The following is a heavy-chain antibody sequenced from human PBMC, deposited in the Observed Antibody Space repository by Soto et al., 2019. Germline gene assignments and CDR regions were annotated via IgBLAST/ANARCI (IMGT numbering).Heavy chain of an antibody. D-gene: IGHD2-2*01. V-gene: IGHV5-51*03. CDR1: GYSFTTYW. J-gene: IGHJ6*04. Sequence: EVQLVQSGAEVKKPGASLQISCKGSGYSFTTYWIGWGRQMPGKVLEGMGIIYPGDSDTTDSPSFHGQATISADKSISTAYLQVSSLKASDTAMYYCARITHFGHCSSSRCYPTPLDVWGKGTTVTVSS. CDR3: ARITHFGHCSSSRCYPTPLDV. CDR2: IYPGDSDT.